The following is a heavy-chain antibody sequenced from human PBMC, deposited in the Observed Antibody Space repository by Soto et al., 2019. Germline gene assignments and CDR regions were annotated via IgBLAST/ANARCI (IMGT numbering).Heavy chain of an antibody. D-gene: IGHD3-22*01. Sequence: EVQLVESGGGLVQPGGSLRLSCGASGFTFSNFHMNWVREAPGKGLEWVSYISSSGSTTYYADSVKGRFTISRDTARNSLFLQMSSLRDEDTAVYYCARDAFDYDTTGYHSDYWGQGTLVTVSS. CDR2: ISSSGSTT. V-gene: IGHV3-48*02. CDR1: GFTFSNFH. J-gene: IGHJ4*02. CDR3: ARDAFDYDTTGYHSDY.